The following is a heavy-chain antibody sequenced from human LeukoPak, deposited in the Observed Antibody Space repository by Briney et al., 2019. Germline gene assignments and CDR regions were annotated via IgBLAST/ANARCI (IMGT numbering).Heavy chain of an antibody. D-gene: IGHD1-26*01. V-gene: IGHV3-13*04. J-gene: IGHJ4*02. Sequence: PGGSLRLSCAASGFTFSTYDMHWVRQATGKGLEWVSAISTTDDTYYPGSVKGRFTISRENAKSSLYLQMNSLRAEDTAVYYCARGRSGSYFGSWGQGTLVAVSS. CDR2: ISTTDDT. CDR3: ARGRSGSYFGS. CDR1: GFTFSTYD.